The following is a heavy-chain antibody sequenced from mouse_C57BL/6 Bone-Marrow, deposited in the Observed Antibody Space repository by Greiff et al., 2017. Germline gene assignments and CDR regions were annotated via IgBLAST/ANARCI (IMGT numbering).Heavy chain of an antibody. Sequence: VQLQQSGAELVRPGASVKLSCTASGFNIKDDYMHWVKQRPEQGLEWIGWIDPENGDTEYASQFQGKATITADTSSTTAYLQLRSLTSEDTAVYYCTTHYGSSYYFDYWGQGTTLTVSS. CDR1: GFNIKDDY. J-gene: IGHJ2*01. D-gene: IGHD1-1*01. V-gene: IGHV14-4*01. CDR3: TTHYGSSYYFDY. CDR2: IDPENGDT.